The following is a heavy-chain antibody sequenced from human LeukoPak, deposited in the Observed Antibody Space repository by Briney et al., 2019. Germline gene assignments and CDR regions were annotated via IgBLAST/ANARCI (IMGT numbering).Heavy chain of an antibody. D-gene: IGHD2-15*01. CDR2: ISSSGSYI. CDR3: ARGPQFCSGGSCYGYYFDY. CDR1: GFTFSSYS. V-gene: IGHV3-21*01. Sequence: PGGSLRLSCAASGFTFSSYSMNWVRQPPGKGLEWVSSISSSGSYIYYADSVKGRFSVSRDSAKNSLCLQMNSLRAEDTAVYYCARGPQFCSGGSCYGYYFDYWGQGTLVTVSS. J-gene: IGHJ4*02.